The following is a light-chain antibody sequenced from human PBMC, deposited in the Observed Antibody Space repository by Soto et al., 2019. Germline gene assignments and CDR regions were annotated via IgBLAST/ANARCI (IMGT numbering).Light chain of an antibody. CDR3: RQYDDLPPT. J-gene: IGKJ5*01. CDR1: QGISSS. CDR2: AAS. V-gene: IGKV1-12*01. Sequence: DIQMTQSPSSVSASVGDRVTITCRASQGISSSLAWYQQKPGKAPKLLIYAASSLESGVPSRFSGSGSGTDFTFTISSLQPEDIATYYCRQYDDLPPTFGQGTRLEIK.